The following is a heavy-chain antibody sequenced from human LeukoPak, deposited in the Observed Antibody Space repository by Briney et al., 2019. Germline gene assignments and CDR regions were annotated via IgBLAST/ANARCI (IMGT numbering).Heavy chain of an antibody. CDR3: ARERDTYYYDSRGYC. Sequence: SQTLSLTCTVSGGSISSGGYYWSWIRQHPGKGLEWIGYIYCSGSTYYNPSLKSRVTISVDTSKNQFSLKLSSVTAADTAVYYCARERDTYYYDSRGYCWGQGTLVTVSS. J-gene: IGHJ4*02. D-gene: IGHD3-22*01. CDR2: IYCSGST. CDR1: GGSISSGGYY. V-gene: IGHV4-31*02.